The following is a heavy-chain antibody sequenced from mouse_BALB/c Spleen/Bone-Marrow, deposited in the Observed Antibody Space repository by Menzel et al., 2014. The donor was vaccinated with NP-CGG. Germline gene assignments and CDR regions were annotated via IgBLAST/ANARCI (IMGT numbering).Heavy chain of an antibody. V-gene: IGHV1-18*01. D-gene: IGHD1-2*01. Sequence: DVQLQESGPGLVKPGASVKISCKTSGYTFTEYTMHWVKRSHGKSLEWIGGINPNNGGTIYNQKFKGKATLTVDKSSSTAYMELRSLTSEDSAVYYCARKDYGYNYVMDYWGQGTSVTVSS. CDR2: INPNNGGT. CDR1: GYTFTEYT. J-gene: IGHJ4*01. CDR3: ARKDYGYNYVMDY.